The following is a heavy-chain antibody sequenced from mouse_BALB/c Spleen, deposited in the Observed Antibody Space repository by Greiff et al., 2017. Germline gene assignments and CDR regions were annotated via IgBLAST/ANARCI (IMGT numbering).Heavy chain of an antibody. CDR1: GYAFTNYL. CDR3: ARLWDVDAMDY. D-gene: IGHD1-1*02. Sequence: QVQLQQSGAELVRPGTSVKVSCKASGYAFTNYLIEWVKQRPGQGLEWIGVINPGSGGTNYNEKFKGKATLTADKSSSTAYMQLSSLTSDDSAVYFCARLWDVDAMDYWGQGTSVTVSS. J-gene: IGHJ4*01. V-gene: IGHV1-54*01. CDR2: INPGSGGT.